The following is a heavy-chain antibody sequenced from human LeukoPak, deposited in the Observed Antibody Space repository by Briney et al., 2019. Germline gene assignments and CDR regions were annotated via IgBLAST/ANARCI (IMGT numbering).Heavy chain of an antibody. J-gene: IGHJ4*02. CDR1: GGSFRGYY. V-gene: IGHV4-34*01. CDR2: IDHRGST. CDR3: AREASVARSKFDY. D-gene: IGHD6-6*01. Sequence: SETLSLTCAVYGGSFRGYYWSWLRQSPGRGLEWIGEIDHRGSTNYNPSLKSRVTISVNTSRNQFSLKLRSVIAADTAVYYCAREASVARSKFDYWGQGTLVTVSS.